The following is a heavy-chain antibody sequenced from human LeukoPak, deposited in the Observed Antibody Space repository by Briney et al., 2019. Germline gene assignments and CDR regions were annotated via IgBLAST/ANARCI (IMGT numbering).Heavy chain of an antibody. CDR2: IKQDGSEK. J-gene: IGHJ4*02. Sequence: PGGSLRLSSAASGFTFSSYWMSWVRQAPGKGLEWVANIKQDGSEKYYVDSVKGRFTISRDNAKNSLYLQMNSLRAEDTAVYYCARPGYSRGWYDFDYWGQGTLVTVSS. CDR1: GFTFSSYW. V-gene: IGHV3-7*01. D-gene: IGHD6-19*01. CDR3: ARPGYSRGWYDFDY.